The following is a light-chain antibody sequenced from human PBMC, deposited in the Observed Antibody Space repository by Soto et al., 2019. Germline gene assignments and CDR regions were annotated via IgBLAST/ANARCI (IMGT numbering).Light chain of an antibody. J-gene: IGKJ1*01. Sequence: DIQMTQSPSTLSGSVGDRVTLPCRASQTISSWLDWYQQKPGKAPKLLIYKASTLKSGVPSRFSGSGSGTEFTLTISSLQPDDFATYYCQHYNSDSEAFGQGTKVEIK. CDR2: KAS. CDR3: QHYNSDSEA. CDR1: QTISSW. V-gene: IGKV1-5*03.